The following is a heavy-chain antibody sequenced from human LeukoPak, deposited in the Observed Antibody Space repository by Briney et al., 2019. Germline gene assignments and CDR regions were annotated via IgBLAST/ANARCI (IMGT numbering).Heavy chain of an antibody. V-gene: IGHV4-31*03. J-gene: IGHJ6*02. D-gene: IGHD2-2*01. CDR3: ARSRWVVPAAMAYYYYYGMDV. CDR2: IYYSGST. Sequence: SQTLSLTCTVSGGSISSGGYYWSWIRQHPGKGLEWIGYIYYSGSTNYNPSLKSRVTISVDKSKNQFSLKLSSVTAADTAVYYCARSRWVVPAAMAYYYYYGMDVWGQGTTVTVSS. CDR1: GGSISSGGYY.